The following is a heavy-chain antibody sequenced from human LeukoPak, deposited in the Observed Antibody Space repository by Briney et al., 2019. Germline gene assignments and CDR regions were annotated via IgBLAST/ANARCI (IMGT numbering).Heavy chain of an antibody. V-gene: IGHV3-33*01. CDR2: IWYDVSNK. J-gene: IGHJ4*02. CDR3: ARVRGDCSSTSCYSDY. CDR1: GFTFSNYG. Sequence: GGSLRLSCAASGFTFSNYGMHWVRQAPGKGLEWVAIIWYDVSNKYYADSVKGRFTVSRDNSKNTVYLQMDSLRAEDTAVYYCARVRGDCSSTSCYSDYWGQGTLVTVSS. D-gene: IGHD2-2*02.